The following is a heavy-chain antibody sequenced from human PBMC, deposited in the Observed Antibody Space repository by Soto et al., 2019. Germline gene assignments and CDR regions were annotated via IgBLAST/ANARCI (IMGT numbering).Heavy chain of an antibody. V-gene: IGHV1-69*01. CDR1: GGTFSNYA. Sequence: QVQLVQSGAEMKTPGSSVKVSCKASGGTFSNYAMNWVRQAPGQGLEWMGGLLPIYGTVNYAQKFQGRVTITADESTNTAYMELSSLRSEDTAVYHCARGAPYDTSGYPFDYWGRGTLVTVSS. D-gene: IGHD3-22*01. J-gene: IGHJ4*02. CDR3: ARGAPYDTSGYPFDY. CDR2: LLPIYGTV.